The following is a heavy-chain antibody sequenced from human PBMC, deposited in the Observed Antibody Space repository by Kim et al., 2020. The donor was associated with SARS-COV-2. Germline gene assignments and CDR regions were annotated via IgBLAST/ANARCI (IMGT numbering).Heavy chain of an antibody. Sequence: GGSLRLSCTASGFSFGDYAMSWVRQAPGKGLEWVGFIRSKAYGGTAEYAASVKGRFTISRDDSKSIAYLQMNSLKTEDTAVYYCTRDLYGQQAPAFLYGSGRISHYWGQGTLVTVSS. J-gene: IGHJ4*02. D-gene: IGHD3-10*01. V-gene: IGHV3-49*04. CDR3: TRDLYGQQAPAFLYGSGRISHY. CDR1: GFSFGDYA. CDR2: IRSKAYGGTA.